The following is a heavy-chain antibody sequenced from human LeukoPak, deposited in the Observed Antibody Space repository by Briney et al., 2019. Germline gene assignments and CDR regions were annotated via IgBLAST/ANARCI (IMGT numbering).Heavy chain of an antibody. Sequence: GGSLRLSCAASGFTFSSYSMNWVRQAPGKGLEWVSYISSSSSTIYYADSVKGRFTISRDNAKISLHPQMNSLRDEDTAVYYCARRGFRSVDYWGQGTLVTVFS. CDR1: GFTFSSYS. CDR2: ISSSSSTI. V-gene: IGHV3-48*02. D-gene: IGHD1-26*01. CDR3: ARRGFRSVDY. J-gene: IGHJ4*02.